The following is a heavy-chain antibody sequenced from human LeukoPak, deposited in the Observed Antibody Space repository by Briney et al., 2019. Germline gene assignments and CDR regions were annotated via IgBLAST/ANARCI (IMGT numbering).Heavy chain of an antibody. J-gene: IGHJ5*02. CDR2: MNPNSGNT. V-gene: IGHV1-8*01. CDR3: ARGRITKLNWFDP. Sequence: ASVKVSCKASRYTFTSYDINWVRQATGQGLEWMGWMNPNSGNTGYAQKFQGRVTMTRNTSISTAYMELSRLRSDDTAVYYCARGRITKLNWFDPWGQGTLVTVSS. CDR1: RYTFTSYD. D-gene: IGHD3-3*01.